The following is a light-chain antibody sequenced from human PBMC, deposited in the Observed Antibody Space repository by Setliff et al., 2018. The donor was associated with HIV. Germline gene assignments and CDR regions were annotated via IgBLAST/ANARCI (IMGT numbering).Light chain of an antibody. CDR2: DVS. CDR3: ASYRPNDLGV. V-gene: IGLV2-14*03. J-gene: IGLJ1*01. CDR1: SSDVGSYDF. Sequence: ALVQPASVSGSPGQSVTVSCTGTSSDVGSYDFVSWYQQLPGKAPKLLVYDVSDRPSGVSHRFSGSKSGNTASLTISGLQSEDEADYYCASYRPNDLGVFGTGTKVTVL.